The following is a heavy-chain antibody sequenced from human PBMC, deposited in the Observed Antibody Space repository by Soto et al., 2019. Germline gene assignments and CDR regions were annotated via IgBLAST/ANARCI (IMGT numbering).Heavy chain of an antibody. J-gene: IGHJ6*02. CDR1: GGTFSSYA. V-gene: IGHV1-69*13. CDR2: IIPIFGTA. D-gene: IGHD4-17*01. CDR3: ARVTRGDYLLTFSLRGMDV. Sequence: SVKVSCKASGGTFSSYAISWVRQAPGQGLEWMGGIIPIFGTANYAQKFQGRVTITADESTSTAYMELSSLRSEDTAVFYCARVTRGDYLLTFSLRGMDVWGQGTTVTVSS.